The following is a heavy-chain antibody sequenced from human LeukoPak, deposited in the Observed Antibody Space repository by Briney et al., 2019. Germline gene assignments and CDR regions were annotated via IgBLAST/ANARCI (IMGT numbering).Heavy chain of an antibody. CDR1: GFTFSSYS. D-gene: IGHD5-24*01. CDR2: ISSSSSYI. Sequence: GGSLRLSCAASGFTFSSYSMNWVRQAPGKGLEWVSSISSSSSYIYYADSVKGRFTISRDNAKNSLYLQMNSLRAEDTAVYYCARDRRDGYNVLDYWGQGTLVTVSS. V-gene: IGHV3-21*01. CDR3: ARDRRDGYNVLDY. J-gene: IGHJ4*02.